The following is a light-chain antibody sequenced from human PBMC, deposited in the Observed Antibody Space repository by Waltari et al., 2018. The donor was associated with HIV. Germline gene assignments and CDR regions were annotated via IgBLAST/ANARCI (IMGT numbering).Light chain of an antibody. Sequence: DIQMTQSPSTLSASVGDRVTITCRASQSIGSWLAWYQQKPGKAPKLLIYKASSLESGVPSRFSGSGSGTEFTLTISSLQPDDFATYYCQQGRTFGQVTKVEIK. CDR2: KAS. CDR1: QSIGSW. J-gene: IGKJ1*01. V-gene: IGKV1-5*03. CDR3: QQGRT.